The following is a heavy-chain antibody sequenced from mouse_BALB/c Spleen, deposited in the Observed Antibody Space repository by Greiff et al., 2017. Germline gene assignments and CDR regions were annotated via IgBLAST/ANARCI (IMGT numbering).Heavy chain of an antibody. V-gene: IGHV1S29*02. CDR3: ARPNWEGAMDY. D-gene: IGHD4-1*01. CDR1: GYTFTDYN. Sequence: EVQLQESGPELVKPGASVKISCKASGYTFTDYNMHWVKQSHGQSLEWIGYIYPYNGGTGYNQKFKSKATLTVDNSSSTAYMELRSLTSEDSAVYYCARPNWEGAMDYWGQGTSVTVSS. J-gene: IGHJ4*01. CDR2: IYPYNGGT.